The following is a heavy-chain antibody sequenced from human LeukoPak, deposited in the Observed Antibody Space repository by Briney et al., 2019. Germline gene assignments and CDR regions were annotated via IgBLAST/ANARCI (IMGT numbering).Heavy chain of an antibody. CDR1: QLY. CDR3: ASGESYYLEN. D-gene: IGHD1-26*01. CDR2: IYSGGST. J-gene: IGHJ4*02. Sequence: GGSLRLSCAASQLYMNWVRQAPGEGLEWVSTIYSGGSTYYADSVKDRFIISRDNSKNTLYLQMNSLRAEDTAVDYCASGESYYLENWGQGTLVTVSS. V-gene: IGHV3-66*01.